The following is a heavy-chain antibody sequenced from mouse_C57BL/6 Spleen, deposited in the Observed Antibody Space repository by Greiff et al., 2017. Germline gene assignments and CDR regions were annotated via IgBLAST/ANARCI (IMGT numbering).Heavy chain of an antibody. CDR2: ILPGGGSI. Sequence: QVQLKQSGAELMKPGASVKLSCKATGYTFTGYWIEWVKQRPGHGLEWIGEILPGGGSINYNEKFKGKATFIADTSSNTAYMQLSSLTTEDSAIYYCARWGVIRLRGYAMDDWGTGTSVTVSS. J-gene: IGHJ4*01. CDR3: ARWGVIRLRGYAMDD. V-gene: IGHV1-9*01. CDR1: GYTFTGYW. D-gene: IGHD3-2*02.